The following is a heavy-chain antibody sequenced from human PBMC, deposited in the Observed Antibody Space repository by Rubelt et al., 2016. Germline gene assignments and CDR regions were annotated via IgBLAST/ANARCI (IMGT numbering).Heavy chain of an antibody. Sequence: SWVRQAPGQGLEWMGRIIPILGIAIYAQKFQGRVTMTEDTSTDTAYMELSSLRSEDTAVYYCATASPYCSGGSCYWGQGTLVTVSS. D-gene: IGHD2-15*01. V-gene: IGHV1-69*04. J-gene: IGHJ4*02. CDR3: ATASPYCSGGSCY. CDR2: IIPILGIA.